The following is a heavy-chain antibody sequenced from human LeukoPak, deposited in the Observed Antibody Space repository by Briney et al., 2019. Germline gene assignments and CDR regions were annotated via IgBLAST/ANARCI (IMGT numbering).Heavy chain of an antibody. J-gene: IGHJ4*02. CDR3: ARVSDDYVWGSYRLYYFDY. V-gene: IGHV4-31*11. CDR1: GGSFSGYY. Sequence: SETLSLTCAVYGGSFSGYYWSWIRQHPGKGLEWIGYIYYSGSTYYNPSLKSRVTISVDTSKNQFSLKLSSVTAADTAVYYCARVSDDYVWGSYRLYYFDYWGQGTLVTVSS. CDR2: IYYSGST. D-gene: IGHD3-16*01.